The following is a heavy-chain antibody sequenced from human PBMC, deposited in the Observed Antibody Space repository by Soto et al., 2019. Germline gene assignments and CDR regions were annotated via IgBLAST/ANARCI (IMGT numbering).Heavy chain of an antibody. D-gene: IGHD3-22*01. V-gene: IGHV1-69*06. CDR1: GGTLSSYA. J-gene: IGHJ5*02. CDR2: IIPIFGTA. Sequence: GASVKVSCKASGGTLSSYAIGWVRQAPGQGLEWMGGIIPIFGTANYAQKFQGRVTITADKSTSTAYMELSSLRSEDTAVYYCARGARMIVVVTDLYNWFDPWGQGTLVTVSS. CDR3: ARGARMIVVVTDLYNWFDP.